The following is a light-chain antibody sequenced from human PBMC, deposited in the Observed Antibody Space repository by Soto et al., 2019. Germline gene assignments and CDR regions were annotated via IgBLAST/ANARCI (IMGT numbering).Light chain of an antibody. CDR2: TAS. J-gene: IGKJ5*01. CDR1: QTINSY. CDR3: QQGYGTPFT. Sequence: DIRMTQSPSSLSASVGDRVSITCRASQTINSYLNWFQQKPGEAPKLVIYTASNLQGGVPSRFSGSQSGTDFTLTINGLQPEDFATYYCQQGYGTPFTFGQGTRLESK. V-gene: IGKV1-39*01.